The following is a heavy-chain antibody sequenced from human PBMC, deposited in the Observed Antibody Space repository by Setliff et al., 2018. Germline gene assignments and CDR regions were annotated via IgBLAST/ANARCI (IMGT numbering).Heavy chain of an antibody. CDR2: IRDRGNT. Sequence: KLSETLSLTCSVAGGSVSRTVYYWGWVRQSPGKGPEWVASIRDRGNTAYNPSLRSRLTISIDTSENQFSMKLISVTAADTAVYYCVRDLSGGQALWGQGTMVT. CDR3: VRDLSGGQAL. V-gene: IGHV4-39*07. J-gene: IGHJ3*01. CDR1: GGSVSRTVYY. D-gene: IGHD1-26*01.